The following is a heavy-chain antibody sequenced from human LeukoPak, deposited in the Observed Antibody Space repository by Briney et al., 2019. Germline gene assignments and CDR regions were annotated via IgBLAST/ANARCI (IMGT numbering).Heavy chain of an antibody. J-gene: IGHJ4*02. CDR2: ISYDGSNK. D-gene: IGHD3-22*01. V-gene: IGHV3-30*03. CDR3: ATGGGFYYGH. Sequence: PGGSLRLSCAASGFTFSSYGMHWVRQAPGKGLEWVAVISYDGSNKYYADSVKGRFTISKDISKSTLYVQMNSLRAEDTAVYYCATGGGFYYGHWGQGTLVTVSS. CDR1: GFTFSSYG.